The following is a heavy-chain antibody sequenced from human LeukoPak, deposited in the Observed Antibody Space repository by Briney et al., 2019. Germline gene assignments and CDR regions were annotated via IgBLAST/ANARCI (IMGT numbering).Heavy chain of an antibody. D-gene: IGHD1-14*01. CDR1: GGSFSGYY. J-gene: IGHJ4*01. Sequence: SETLSLTCAVYGGSFSGYYWSWIRQPPGKGLEWIGEINHSGSTNYNPSLKSRVTISVDTSKNQFSLKLSSVTAADTAVYYCAGNPKDGLNFDYRGQGNLVTVSS. CDR2: INHSGST. V-gene: IGHV4-34*01. CDR3: AGNPKDGLNFDY.